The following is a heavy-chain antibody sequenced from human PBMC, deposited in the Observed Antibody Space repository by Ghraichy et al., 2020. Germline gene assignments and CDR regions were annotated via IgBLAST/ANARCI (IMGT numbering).Heavy chain of an antibody. CDR1: GGSISSSSYY. V-gene: IGHV4-39*01. CDR2: IYYSGST. D-gene: IGHD6-19*01. J-gene: IGHJ6*02. CDR3: ARTGYSSGWRGDYYYGMDV. Sequence: SETLSLTCTVSGGSISSSSYYWGWIRQPPGKGLEWIGSIYYSGSTYYNPSLKSRVTISVDTSKNQFSLKLSSVTAADTAVYYCARTGYSSGWRGDYYYGMDVWGQGTTVTVSS.